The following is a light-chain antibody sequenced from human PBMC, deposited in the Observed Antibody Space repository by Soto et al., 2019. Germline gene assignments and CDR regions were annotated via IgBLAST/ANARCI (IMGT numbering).Light chain of an antibody. CDR3: QQYYETPPA. V-gene: IGKV4-1*01. Sequence: DIVMTQSPDSLAVSLGERATINCKSSQSVLHRSNSKNYLAWYQHKPGQPPKLLIYWASTRESGVPDRFSGSGSETDFTLTISSLQAEDVAVYYCQQYYETPPAFGQGTKLEIK. CDR2: WAS. CDR1: QSVLHRSNSKNY. J-gene: IGKJ2*01.